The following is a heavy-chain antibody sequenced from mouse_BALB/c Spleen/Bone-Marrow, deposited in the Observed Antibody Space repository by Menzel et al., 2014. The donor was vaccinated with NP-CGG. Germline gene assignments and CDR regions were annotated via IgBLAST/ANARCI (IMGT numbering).Heavy chain of an antibody. Sequence: EVMLVESGGGLVQPGGSLKLSCAASGFTFSSYGMSWVRQTPDKRLELVATINSNGGSTYYPDSVKGRFTISRDNAKNPLFLQMSSLKSEDTAMCYCARDYDYDYWGQGTPLTVSS. J-gene: IGHJ2*01. V-gene: IGHV5-6-3*01. D-gene: IGHD2-4*01. CDR1: GFTFSSYG. CDR2: INSNGGST. CDR3: ARDYDYDY.